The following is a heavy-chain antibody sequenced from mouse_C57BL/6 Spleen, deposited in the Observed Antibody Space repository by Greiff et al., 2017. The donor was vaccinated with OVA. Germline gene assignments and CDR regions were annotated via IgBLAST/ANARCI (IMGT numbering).Heavy chain of an antibody. CDR3: ARGGYYEGGYAMDY. V-gene: IGHV1-55*01. D-gene: IGHD2-3*01. CDR2: IYPGSGST. J-gene: IGHJ4*01. CDR1: GYTFTSYW. Sequence: VQLQQPGAELVKPGASVKMSCKASGYTFTSYWITWVKQRPGQGLEWIGDIYPGSGSTNYNEKFKSKATLTVDTSSSTAYMQLSSLTSEDSAVYYCARGGYYEGGYAMDYWGQGTSVTVSS.